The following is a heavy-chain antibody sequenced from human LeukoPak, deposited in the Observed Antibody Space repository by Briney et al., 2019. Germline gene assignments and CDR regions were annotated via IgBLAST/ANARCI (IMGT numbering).Heavy chain of an antibody. Sequence: GGSLRLSCEASGFEASGFTFSNYWMTWVRQAPGKGLEWVSGISGSGGSTYYADSVMGRFTISRDNSKNTLYLQMNSLRAEDTAVYYCAKDGRVTPSGWFDPWGQGTLVTVSS. D-gene: IGHD1-26*01. CDR3: AKDGRVTPSGWFDP. J-gene: IGHJ5*02. V-gene: IGHV3-23*01. CDR2: ISGSGGST. CDR1: GFTFSNYW.